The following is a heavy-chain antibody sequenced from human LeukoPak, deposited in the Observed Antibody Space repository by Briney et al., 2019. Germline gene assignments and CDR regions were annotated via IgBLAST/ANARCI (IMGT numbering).Heavy chain of an antibody. CDR1: GFTFNNYV. CDR2: ITHSGDTT. J-gene: IGHJ4*02. CDR3: ARRGMNWGFFDW. V-gene: IGHV3-23*01. Sequence: GGSLRLSCAASGFTFNNYVMNWVRQAPGKGLEWVSSITHSGDTTYYLDSVKGRFTISRDNSKNTLYLQMNSLRADGTAVYFCARRGMNWGFFDWWGQGTLVSVSS. D-gene: IGHD7-27*01.